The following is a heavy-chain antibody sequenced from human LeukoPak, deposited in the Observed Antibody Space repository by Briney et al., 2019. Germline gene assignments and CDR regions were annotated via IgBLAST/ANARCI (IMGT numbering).Heavy chain of an antibody. CDR3: ARGRTMIVPNAFDI. D-gene: IGHD3-22*01. CDR2: IYYSGSS. J-gene: IGHJ3*02. Sequence: PSETLSLTCSVSGGSISSSSSYWGWIRQPPGKGLEWIGSIYYSGSSFDNPALKSRVTISVDTSKNQFSLKLSSVTAADTAVYYCARGRTMIVPNAFDIWGQGTMVTVSS. CDR1: GGSISSSSSY. V-gene: IGHV4-39*01.